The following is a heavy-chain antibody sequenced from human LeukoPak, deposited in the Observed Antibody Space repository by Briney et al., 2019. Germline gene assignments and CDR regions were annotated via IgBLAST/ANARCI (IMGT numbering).Heavy chain of an antibody. J-gene: IGHJ4*02. V-gene: IGHV4-59*01. D-gene: IGHD1-26*01. CDR2: IYYSGST. CDR3: ARGEREGGDY. Sequence: SETLSLTCAVSGDSISNYYWSWIRQPPGKGLEWIGYIYYSGSTNYNPSLKSRVTISVDTSKNQFSLKLSSVTAADTAVYCCARGEREGGDYWGQGTLVTVSS. CDR1: GDSISNYY.